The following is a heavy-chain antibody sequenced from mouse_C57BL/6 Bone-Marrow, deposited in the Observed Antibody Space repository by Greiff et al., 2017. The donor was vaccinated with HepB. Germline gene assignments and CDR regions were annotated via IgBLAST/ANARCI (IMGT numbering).Heavy chain of an antibody. CDR1: GYAFSSSW. V-gene: IGHV1-82*01. Sequence: QVQLQQSGPELVKPGASVKISCKASGYAFSSSWMNWVKQRPGKGLEWIGRIYPGDGDTNYNGKFKGKATLTADKASSTAYMQLSSLTSEDSAVYFSARRALLYDYFDYWGQGTTLTVSS. CDR3: ARRALLYDYFDY. CDR2: IYPGDGDT. J-gene: IGHJ2*01. D-gene: IGHD2-12*01.